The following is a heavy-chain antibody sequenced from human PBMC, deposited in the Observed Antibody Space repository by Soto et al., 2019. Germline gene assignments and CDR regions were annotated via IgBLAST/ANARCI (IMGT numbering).Heavy chain of an antibody. J-gene: IGHJ4*02. CDR3: ARAPRGPQWLVTFDY. CDR1: GYTFTSYA. CDR2: INAGNGNT. V-gene: IGHV1-3*01. Sequence: ASVKVSCKASGYTFTSYAMHWVRQAPGQRLEWMGWINAGNGNTKYSQKFQGRVTITRDTSASTAYMELSSLRSEDTAVYYCARAPRGPQWLVTFDYWGQGTLVTGSS. D-gene: IGHD6-19*01.